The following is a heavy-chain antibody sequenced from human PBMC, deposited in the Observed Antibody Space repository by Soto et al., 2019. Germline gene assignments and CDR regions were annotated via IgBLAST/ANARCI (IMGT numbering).Heavy chain of an antibody. J-gene: IGHJ6*02. CDR3: ARDSITIFGGGMDV. V-gene: IGHV3-21*01. CDR1: DFTFSTYS. CDR2: ISATSNHI. Sequence: GASLRLSCVASDFTFSTYSMNWFRQAPGKGLEWVAYISATSNHIYYADSLKGRFTISRDNAKSSLYLHMNSLRAEDTAVYFCARDSITIFGGGMDVWGQGTTVTVSS. D-gene: IGHD3-3*01.